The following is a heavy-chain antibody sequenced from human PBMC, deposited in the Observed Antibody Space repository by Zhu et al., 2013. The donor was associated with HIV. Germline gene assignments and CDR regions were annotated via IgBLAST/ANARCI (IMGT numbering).Heavy chain of an antibody. CDR1: GGTFSNYA. CDR3: ARVSTTVRSFDI. Sequence: QVQVGLSGSEVKQPGSSLTISCNTFGGTFSNYAINWVRQAPGQGLEWMAEIIPIFGTTKYTQKFQGRVTITAAESTSTAYMELRGLGSEDTAVYYCARVSTTVRSFDIWGQGTMVTVSS. J-gene: IGHJ3*02. D-gene: IGHD4-17*01. CDR2: IIPIFGTT. V-gene: IGHV1-69*12.